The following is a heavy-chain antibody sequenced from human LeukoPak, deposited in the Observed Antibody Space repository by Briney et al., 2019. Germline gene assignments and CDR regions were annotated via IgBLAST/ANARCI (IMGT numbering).Heavy chain of an antibody. J-gene: IGHJ4*02. Sequence: GASAKVSCKASGYTFTGYFIHWVRQAPGQELEWMGRINPNSGGTNSAQKFQGRVTMTRDTSISTAYMELSRLRSDDTAVYYCARGNSYGFDYWGQGTLVTVSS. V-gene: IGHV1-2*06. CDR2: INPNSGGT. D-gene: IGHD5-18*01. CDR1: GYTFTGYF. CDR3: ARGNSYGFDY.